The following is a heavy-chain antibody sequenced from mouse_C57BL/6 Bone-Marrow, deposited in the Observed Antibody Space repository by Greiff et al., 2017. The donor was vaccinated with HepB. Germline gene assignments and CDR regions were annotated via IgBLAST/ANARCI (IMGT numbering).Heavy chain of an antibody. CDR1: GYTFTDYY. CDR2: INPYNGGT. Sequence: EVQLQQSGPVLVKPGASVKMSCKASGYTFTDYYMNWVKQSHGKSLEWIGVINPYNGGTSYNQKFKGKATLTVDKSSSTAYMELNSLTSEDSAVYYCARYYYGSSSYWYFDVWGTGTTVTVSS. D-gene: IGHD1-1*01. J-gene: IGHJ1*03. V-gene: IGHV1-19*01. CDR3: ARYYYGSSSYWYFDV.